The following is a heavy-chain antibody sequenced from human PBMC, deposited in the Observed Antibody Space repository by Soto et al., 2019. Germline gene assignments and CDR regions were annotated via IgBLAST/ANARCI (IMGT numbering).Heavy chain of an antibody. CDR3: ARHLNSYQSFYGMDV. CDR2: IDPSDSYT. CDR1: GYSFTSYW. J-gene: IGHJ6*02. D-gene: IGHD5-18*01. V-gene: IGHV5-10-1*01. Sequence: PGESLKISCKGSGYSFTSYWISWVRQMPGKGLEWMGRIDPSDSYTNYSPSFQGHVTISADKSISTAYLQWSSLKASDTAMYYCARHLNSYQSFYGMDVWGQGTTVTVSS.